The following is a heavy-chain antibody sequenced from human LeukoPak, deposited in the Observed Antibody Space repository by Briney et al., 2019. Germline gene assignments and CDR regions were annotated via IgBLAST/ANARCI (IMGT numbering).Heavy chain of an antibody. CDR1: GFTFSNFG. Sequence: PGGSLRLSCAASGFTFSNFGMHWVRQAPGKGLEWVAVISYDGNKKYYADSVKGRFTISRDNSKNTLYLQMNSLRAEDTAVYYCAKVSADAGWLVLDYWGQGTLVTVSS. CDR3: AKVSADAGWLVLDY. CDR2: ISYDGNKK. V-gene: IGHV3-30*18. D-gene: IGHD6-19*01. J-gene: IGHJ4*02.